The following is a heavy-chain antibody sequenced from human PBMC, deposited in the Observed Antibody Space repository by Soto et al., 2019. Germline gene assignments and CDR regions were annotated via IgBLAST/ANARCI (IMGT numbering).Heavy chain of an antibody. Sequence: GGSLRLSCAASGFTFSSYAMSWVRQAPGKGLEWVSAISGSGGSTYYADSVKGRFTISRDNSKNTLYLQMNSLRAEDTAVYYCAKDQNYYDSSGPPEIYYYGMDVWGQGTTVTVSS. CDR2: ISGSGGST. CDR3: AKDQNYYDSSGPPEIYYYGMDV. CDR1: GFTFSSYA. D-gene: IGHD3-22*01. V-gene: IGHV3-23*01. J-gene: IGHJ6*02.